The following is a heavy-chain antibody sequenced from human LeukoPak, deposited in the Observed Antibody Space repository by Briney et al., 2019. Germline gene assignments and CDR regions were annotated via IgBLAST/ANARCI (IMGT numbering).Heavy chain of an antibody. Sequence: GGSLRLSCAASGFTFSNYWMGWVRQAPGRGLEWVANINEDGSEKYYVDSVKGRFTISRDNGKNSLYLQINSLRAEDTAVFYCARGGYYSAWAEDYWGQGTLVTVSS. V-gene: IGHV3-7*01. J-gene: IGHJ4*02. CDR1: GFTFSNYW. CDR2: INEDGSEK. CDR3: ARGGYYSAWAEDY. D-gene: IGHD3-22*01.